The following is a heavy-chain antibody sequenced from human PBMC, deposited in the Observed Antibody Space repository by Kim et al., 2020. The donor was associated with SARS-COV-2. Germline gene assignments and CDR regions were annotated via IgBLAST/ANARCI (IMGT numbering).Heavy chain of an antibody. Sequence: SETLSLTCTVSGGSISSSSYYWGWIRQPPGKGLEWIGSIYYSGSTYYNPSLKSRVTISVDTSKNQFSLKLSSVTAADTAVYYCASVSSGWSRDDYWGQGT. D-gene: IGHD6-19*01. CDR1: GGSISSSSYY. CDR2: IYYSGST. J-gene: IGHJ4*02. V-gene: IGHV4-39*07. CDR3: ASVSSGWSRDDY.